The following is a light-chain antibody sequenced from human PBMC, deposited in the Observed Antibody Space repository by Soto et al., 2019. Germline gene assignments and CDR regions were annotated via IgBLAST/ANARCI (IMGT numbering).Light chain of an antibody. CDR1: QSISSSY. J-gene: IGKJ4*01. CDR2: GSS. V-gene: IGKV3-20*01. CDR3: QQYGIAPLS. Sequence: EIVLTQSPGTLSLSPGERATLTCRASQSISSSYLGWYQQKTGQAPRLLIYGSSSMATGIPDRFSGSRYVTDFTHTISRLEPEECAVYYCQQYGIAPLSFGGGTKVEIK.